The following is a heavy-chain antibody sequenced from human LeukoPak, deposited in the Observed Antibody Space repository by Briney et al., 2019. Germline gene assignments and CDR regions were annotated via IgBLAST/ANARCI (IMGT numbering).Heavy chain of an antibody. Sequence: ASVKVSCKASGYTFTSYDINWVRQAPGQGLEWMGWISAYNGNTNYAQKLQGRVTMTTGTSTSTAYMELRSLRSDDTAVYYCARGTGRGYGGNSDAFDIWGQGTMVTVSS. V-gene: IGHV1-18*01. CDR1: GYTFTSYD. CDR2: ISAYNGNT. CDR3: ARGTGRGYGGNSDAFDI. D-gene: IGHD4-23*01. J-gene: IGHJ3*02.